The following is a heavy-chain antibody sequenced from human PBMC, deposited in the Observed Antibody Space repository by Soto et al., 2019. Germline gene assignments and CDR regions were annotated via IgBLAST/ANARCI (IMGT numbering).Heavy chain of an antibody. CDR2: VSYDGSKK. Sequence: QVQLVESGGGVVQPGTSLRLTCAGSGFTLSRNGMHWVRQAPGKGLEWVALVSYDGSKKYYVDSVKGRFTISRDNSENTLYLQMNSLRAEDTAVYYCARWVGGSMSDNIGKYDSWGQGTLVTVSS. V-gene: IGHV3-30*03. J-gene: IGHJ5*01. CDR3: ARWVGGSMSDNIGKYDS. CDR1: GFTLSRNG. D-gene: IGHD3-22*01.